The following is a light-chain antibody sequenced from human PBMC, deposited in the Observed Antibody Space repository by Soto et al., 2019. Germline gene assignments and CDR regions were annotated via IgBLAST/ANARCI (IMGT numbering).Light chain of an antibody. J-gene: IGKJ1*01. V-gene: IGKV3-15*01. CDR3: QQYDDWPTT. CDR1: QSVSSN. CDR2: GAS. Sequence: ERVMTQSPATVSVSPGERATLSCRASQSVSSNLAWYQQKRGQAPRLLIYGASTRDTGIPARFSGSGSGTEFTLPISRLQSEDFAVYYCQQYDDWPTTFGQGTKVEIK.